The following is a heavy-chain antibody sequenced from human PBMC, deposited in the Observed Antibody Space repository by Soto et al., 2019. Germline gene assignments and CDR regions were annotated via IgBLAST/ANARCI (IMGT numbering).Heavy chain of an antibody. CDR1: GGSISSSSYY. D-gene: IGHD6-6*01. J-gene: IGHJ3*02. CDR3: ARTLAARRDAFDI. V-gene: IGHV4-39*01. CDR2: IYYSGST. Sequence: PSETLSLTCTVSGGSISSSSYYWGWIRQPPGKGLEWIGSIYYSGSTYYNPSLKSRVTISVDTSKNQFSLKLSSVTAADTAVYYCARTLAARRDAFDIWGQGTMVT.